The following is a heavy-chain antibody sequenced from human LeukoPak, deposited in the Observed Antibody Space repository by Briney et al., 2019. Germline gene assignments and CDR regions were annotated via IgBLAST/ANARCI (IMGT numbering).Heavy chain of an antibody. CDR3: ARGGQLTLNAFDI. J-gene: IGHJ3*02. D-gene: IGHD4-23*01. Sequence: GGSLRLSCAASGFTFSSYWMSWVRQTPGKGVEWVANIKQDGSEKYYVDSVKGRFTISRDNAKNTLYLQMNSLRAEDTAVYYCARGGQLTLNAFDIWGQGTMVTVSS. CDR1: GFTFSSYW. V-gene: IGHV3-7*01. CDR2: IKQDGSEK.